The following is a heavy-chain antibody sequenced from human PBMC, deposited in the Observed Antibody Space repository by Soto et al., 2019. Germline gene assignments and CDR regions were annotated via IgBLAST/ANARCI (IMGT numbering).Heavy chain of an antibody. CDR2: ISDGGDLT. J-gene: IGHJ4*02. Sequence: VQLLESGGGLAQPGGSLRLSCAASGFAFSSHPMSWVRQAPEKGLEWVAGISDGGDLTYNADSVRGRFTISRDNSRNTLSLQMNSLTAEDTAVYYCAKGGATYGLLTHDYWGQGTRVTVSS. V-gene: IGHV3-23*01. CDR3: AKGGATYGLLTHDY. D-gene: IGHD3-9*01. CDR1: GFAFSSHP.